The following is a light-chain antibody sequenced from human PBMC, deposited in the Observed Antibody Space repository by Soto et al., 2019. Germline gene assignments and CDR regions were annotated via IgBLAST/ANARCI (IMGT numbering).Light chain of an antibody. J-gene: IGKJ4*01. CDR2: RAS. CDR3: QQYNTNLLT. Sequence: DIQMTQSPSTLSASVGDRVTITCRASQSISNWLAWYQQKPGKAPKLLIYRASTLDSGVPSRFSGSGSGTDFTLTINSLQPDDFATYYCQQYNTNLLTFGGGTKVEMK. V-gene: IGKV1-5*03. CDR1: QSISNW.